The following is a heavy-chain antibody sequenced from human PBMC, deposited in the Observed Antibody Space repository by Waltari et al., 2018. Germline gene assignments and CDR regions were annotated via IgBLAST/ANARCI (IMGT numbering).Heavy chain of an antibody. Sequence: QVQLQQWGAGLLKPSETLSITCAAYGGSFNGYYLSWIRHPPGKGLEWIGEINHSGSTNYNPCLKSRVTISVDTSKNQFSLKLSSVTAADTAVYYCARGGPKVRGAIEGYFDYWGQGTLVTVSS. CDR3: ARGGPKVRGAIEGYFDY. CDR2: INHSGST. D-gene: IGHD3-10*01. V-gene: IGHV4-34*01. CDR1: GGSFNGYY. J-gene: IGHJ4*02.